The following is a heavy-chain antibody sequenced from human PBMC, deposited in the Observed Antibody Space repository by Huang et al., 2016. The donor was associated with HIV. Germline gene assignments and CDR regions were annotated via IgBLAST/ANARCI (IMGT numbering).Heavy chain of an antibody. CDR3: ARDKEAGTPFFDP. CDR1: GFNFLTYA. CDR2: SNGDGFT. V-gene: IGHV1-3*01. D-gene: IGHD6-19*01. Sequence: QVQLVQSGAEVEKPGASVNLSCKASGFNFLTYALHWVRQAPGQRFEWMGWSNGDGFTKYAQKFQGRVTIKRDRSASTVYVDFKSLTYEDTAVYYCARDKEAGTPFFDPWGQGTLVTVSS. J-gene: IGHJ5*02.